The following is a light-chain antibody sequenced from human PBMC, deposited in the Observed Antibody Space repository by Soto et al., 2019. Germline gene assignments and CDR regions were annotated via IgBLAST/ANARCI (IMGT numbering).Light chain of an antibody. CDR3: LQDYNYPLT. CDR1: QGISAY. Sequence: ILLTQSPSSLTAADGDRFAMTCRASQGISAYLNWYQQKPGKAPQLLIYAASTLQSGVPSRFSGSGSGTDFTLTISSLQPEDFATYYCLQDYNYPLTFGGGTKVDIK. V-gene: IGKV1-6*01. CDR2: AAS. J-gene: IGKJ4*01.